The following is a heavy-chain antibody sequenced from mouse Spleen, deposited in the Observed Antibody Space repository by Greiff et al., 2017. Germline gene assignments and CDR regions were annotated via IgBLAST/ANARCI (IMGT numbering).Heavy chain of an antibody. CDR2: IYPGDGDT. Sequence: VHVKQSGPELVKPGASVKISCKASGYAFSSSWMNWVKQRPGKGLEWIGRIYPGDGDTNYNGKFKGKATLTADKSSSTAYMQLSSLTSEDSAVYFCARRWGSNYAMDYWGQGTSVTVSS. V-gene: IGHV1-82*01. J-gene: IGHJ4*01. CDR3: ARRWGSNYAMDY. CDR1: GYAFSSSW. D-gene: IGHD1-1*02.